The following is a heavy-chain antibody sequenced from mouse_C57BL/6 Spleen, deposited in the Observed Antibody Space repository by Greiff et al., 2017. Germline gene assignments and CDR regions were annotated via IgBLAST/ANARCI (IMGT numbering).Heavy chain of an antibody. CDR2: ISDGGSYT. V-gene: IGHV5-4*03. CDR3: ARAGYYDYGGFAY. D-gene: IGHD2-4*01. J-gene: IGHJ3*01. Sequence: EVKLVESGGGLVKPGGSLKLSCAASGFTFSSYAMSWVRQTPEKRLEWVATISDGGSYTYYPANVKGRFTLSRDNAKNNLYLQMSHLKAEDTAMYYCARAGYYDYGGFAYWGQGTLVTVSA. CDR1: GFTFSSYA.